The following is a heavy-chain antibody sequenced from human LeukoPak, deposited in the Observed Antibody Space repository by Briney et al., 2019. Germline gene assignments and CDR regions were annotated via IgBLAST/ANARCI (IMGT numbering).Heavy chain of an antibody. V-gene: IGHV4-31*03. J-gene: IGHJ4*02. D-gene: IGHD3/OR15-3a*01. CDR3: ARDGGTGSSFDY. CDR1: GGSISCGVHY. Sequence: SETLSLTCSVSGGSISCGVHYWSWIRQHPGKGLEWIGYIYYSGTTYYNPSLKSRLTISVDTSKNQFSLKLSSVTAADTAVYYCARDGGTGSSFDYWGQGTLVTVSS. CDR2: IYYSGTT.